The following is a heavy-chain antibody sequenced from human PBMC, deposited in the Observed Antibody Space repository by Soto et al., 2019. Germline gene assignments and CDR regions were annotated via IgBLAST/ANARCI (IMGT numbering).Heavy chain of an antibody. CDR1: GGTFSNYA. J-gene: IGHJ6*02. CDR3: ARDMIPAAISYRYYALDV. D-gene: IGHD2-2*01. V-gene: IGHV1-69*01. Sequence: QVQLVQSGAEVKTPESSVKVSCKASGGTFSNYAISWVRQAPGQGLEWMGGIIPIFDTADYAQRFQGRVTIPADESTSTASLELSSLTSGDTAVYYCARDMIPAAISYRYYALDVWGQGTTVTVSS. CDR2: IIPIFDTA.